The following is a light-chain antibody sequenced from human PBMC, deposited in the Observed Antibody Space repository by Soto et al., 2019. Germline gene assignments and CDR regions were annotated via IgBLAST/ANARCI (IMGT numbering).Light chain of an antibody. Sequence: EIVLTQSPGTLSLSPGERATLSCRASQTVTSTFLAWYQQKPGQAPRLLIYGASRRATGIPDRFSGSGSGTDFTLTITRREPEDFAVYYCHQYDSSRTFGQGAKVEMK. V-gene: IGKV3-20*01. CDR2: GAS. J-gene: IGKJ1*01. CDR3: HQYDSSRT. CDR1: QTVTSTF.